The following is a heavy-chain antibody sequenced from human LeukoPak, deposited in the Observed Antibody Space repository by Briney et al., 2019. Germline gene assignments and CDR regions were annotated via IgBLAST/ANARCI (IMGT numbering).Heavy chain of an antibody. Sequence: PSETLSLTCTVSAGSISSTTYYWGWIRQPPGKGLEWIASIYYSGGSYYNPSLKSRVAISVDTSKNQFSLNLHSMTAADTAVYYCASRGLTIKTFDYWGQGTLVTVSS. V-gene: IGHV4-39*01. J-gene: IGHJ4*02. CDR3: ASRGLTIKTFDY. D-gene: IGHD3-10*01. CDR1: AGSISSTTYY. CDR2: IYYSGGS.